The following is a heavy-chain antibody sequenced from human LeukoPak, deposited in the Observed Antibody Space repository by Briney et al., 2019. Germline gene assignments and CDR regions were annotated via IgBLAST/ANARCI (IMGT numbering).Heavy chain of an antibody. CDR2: IVVGSGNT. V-gene: IGHV1-58*01. CDR3: AALTDKESYSSSWYDY. Sequence: ASVKVSCKASGFTFTSSAVQWVRQARGQRLEWIGWIVVGSGNTNYAQKFQERVTITRDMSTSTAYMELSSLRSEDTAVYYCAALTDKESYSSSWYDYWGQGTLVTVSS. J-gene: IGHJ4*02. D-gene: IGHD6-13*01. CDR1: GFTFTSSA.